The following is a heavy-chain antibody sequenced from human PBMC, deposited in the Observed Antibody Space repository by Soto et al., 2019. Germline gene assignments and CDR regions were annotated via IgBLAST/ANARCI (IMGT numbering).Heavy chain of an antibody. V-gene: IGHV1-2*02. CDR1: GYTFTGYY. CDR3: AREGDLIVVVPAATVYYYGMDV. CDR2: INPNSGGT. J-gene: IGHJ6*02. Sequence: QVQLVQSGAEVKKPGASVKVSCKASGYTFTGYYMHWVRQAPGQGLEWMGWINPNSGGTNYAQKFQGRVTMTRDTSISTAYMELSRLRSDDTAVYYCAREGDLIVVVPAATVYYYGMDVWGQGTTVTVS. D-gene: IGHD2-2*01.